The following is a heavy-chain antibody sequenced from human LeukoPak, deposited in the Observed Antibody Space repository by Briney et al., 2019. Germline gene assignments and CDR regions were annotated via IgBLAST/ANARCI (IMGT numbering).Heavy chain of an antibody. Sequence: GGSLRLSCAASEFLFSNYWMHWVRQVPGEGLVRVSRIDSDGSPTAYADSVEGRFTISRDNAKNTLYLQMNSLRAEDTAVYYCARESQQYWSVGALDVWGQGTTVTVSS. CDR1: EFLFSNYW. CDR2: IDSDGSPT. J-gene: IGHJ6*02. V-gene: IGHV3-74*01. CDR3: ARESQQYWSVGALDV. D-gene: IGHD2/OR15-2a*01.